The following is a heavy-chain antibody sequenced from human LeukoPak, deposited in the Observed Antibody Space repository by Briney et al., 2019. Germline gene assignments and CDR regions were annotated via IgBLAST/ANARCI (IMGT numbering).Heavy chain of an antibody. CDR3: ARESIQYNWFDP. CDR2: IYYSGST. D-gene: IGHD6-6*01. Sequence: GSLRLSCAASGFTFSDYYMSWIRQPPGKGLEWIGYIYYSGSTNYNPSLKSRVTISVDTSKNQFSLKLSSVTAADTAVYYCARESIQYNWFDPWGQGTLVTVSS. J-gene: IGHJ5*02. CDR1: GFTFSDYY. V-gene: IGHV4-59*01.